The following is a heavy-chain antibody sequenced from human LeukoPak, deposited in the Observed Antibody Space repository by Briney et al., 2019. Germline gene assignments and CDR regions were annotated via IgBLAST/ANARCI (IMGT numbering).Heavy chain of an antibody. CDR2: INPSGGST. CDR1: GYTFTSYY. CDR3: ARGIYGDYGEDYFDY. D-gene: IGHD4-17*01. V-gene: IGHV1-46*01. J-gene: IGHJ4*02. Sequence: ALVKVSCKASGYTFTSYYMHWVRQAPGQGLEWMGIINPSGGSTSYAQKFQGRVTMTRDTSTSTVYMELSSLRSEDTAVYYCARGIYGDYGEDYFDYWGQGTLVTVSS.